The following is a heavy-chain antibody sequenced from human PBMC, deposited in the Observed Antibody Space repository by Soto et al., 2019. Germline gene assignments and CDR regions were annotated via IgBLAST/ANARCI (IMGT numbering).Heavy chain of an antibody. CDR1: GYTFTSYD. V-gene: IGHV1-8*01. D-gene: IGHD1-1*01. CDR3: AGDRTGTTSMDD. CDR2: MNPNSGNT. Sequence: QVQLVQSGAEVKKPGASVKVSCKASGYTFTSYDINWVRQATGQGLEWMGWMNPNSGNTGFAQKFQGRVTMTRNTSIAPAYMELSSLGSEDTAVYCCAGDRTGTTSMDDWRQGTTVTVSS. J-gene: IGHJ6*02.